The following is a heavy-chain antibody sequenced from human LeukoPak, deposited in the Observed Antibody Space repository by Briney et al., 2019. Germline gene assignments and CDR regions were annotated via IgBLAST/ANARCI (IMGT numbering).Heavy chain of an antibody. CDR1: GYTFTGYY. Sequence: ASVKVSCKASGYTFTGYYMHWVRQAPGQGLEWMGWINPNSGGTNYAQKFQGRVTMTRDTSISTAYMELSRLRSDDTAVYYCAREGCSSTSCYYFDYWGQGTLVTVSS. V-gene: IGHV1-2*02. J-gene: IGHJ4*02. CDR3: AREGCSSTSCYYFDY. D-gene: IGHD2-2*01. CDR2: INPNSGGT.